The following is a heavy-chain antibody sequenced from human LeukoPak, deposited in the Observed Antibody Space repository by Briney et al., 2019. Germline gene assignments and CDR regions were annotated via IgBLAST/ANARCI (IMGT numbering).Heavy chain of an antibody. D-gene: IGHD1-1*01. CDR2: IRSNVHGGTT. Sequence: GGSLRLSCTASGFIFGDYAMSWFRQAPGKGLEWVGLIRSNVHGGTTEYAASVKGRFTISRDDSKAIAYLQMNSLKTEDTAVYHCTRDRGAYNLYDYWGQGTLVTVSS. CDR3: TRDRGAYNLYDY. CDR1: GFIFGDYA. J-gene: IGHJ4*02. V-gene: IGHV3-49*03.